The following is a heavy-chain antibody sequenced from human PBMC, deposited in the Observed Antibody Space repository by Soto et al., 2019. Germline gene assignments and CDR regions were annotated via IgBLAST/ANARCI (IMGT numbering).Heavy chain of an antibody. J-gene: IGHJ3*02. Sequence: GGSLRLSCAASGFTFISYSMTWVRQAPGKGLEWVSYIDTSSRTKFYADSVKGRFTISRDNAKNSLFLQMNSLSDEDTAVYYCARDRYYDSSGYYTDAFDIWGQGTMVTVSS. CDR1: GFTFISYS. CDR2: IDTSSRTK. D-gene: IGHD3-22*01. CDR3: ARDRYYDSSGYYTDAFDI. V-gene: IGHV3-48*02.